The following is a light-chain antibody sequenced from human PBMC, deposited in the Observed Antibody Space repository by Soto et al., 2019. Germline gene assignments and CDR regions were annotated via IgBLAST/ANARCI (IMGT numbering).Light chain of an antibody. J-gene: IGKJ2*01. V-gene: IGKV3-20*01. CDR1: QSVSSTY. Sequence: EIVLTQSPGTLSLSPGERATLSCRASQSVSSTYLAWYQQKPGQAPRLLLYGASSRATGIPDRFSGSGSGTDFTLTISRLEAEDFAVYYCQQYGSSPPYTFGQGTKLEIK. CDR2: GAS. CDR3: QQYGSSPPYT.